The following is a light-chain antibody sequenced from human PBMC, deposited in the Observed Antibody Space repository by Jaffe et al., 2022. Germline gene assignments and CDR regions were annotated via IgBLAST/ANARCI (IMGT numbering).Light chain of an antibody. CDR3: QQYGYSFPGTVT. Sequence: EIVLTQSPGTLSMSPGERATLSCRASQTVSSNYLAWYQQKPGQAPRLLIYGASSRATGIPDRFSGSGSGTDFTLTISRLEPEDFAVYYCQQYGYSFPGTVTFGGGTKVEIK. CDR1: QTVSSNY. V-gene: IGKV3-20*01. J-gene: IGKJ4*01. CDR2: GAS.